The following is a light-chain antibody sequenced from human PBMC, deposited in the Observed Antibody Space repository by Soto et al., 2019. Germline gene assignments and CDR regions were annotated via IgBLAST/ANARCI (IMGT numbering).Light chain of an antibody. Sequence: EIVLTQSPGTLSLSPGERATLSCRASQSVTSSYLAWYQQKTGQAPRLLIYGSSSRATGIPDRFSRNGSGADFTLTISRLEPEGFAVYYCQQYGSSPWAFRQGTKVEI. V-gene: IGKV3-20*01. CDR1: QSVTSSY. J-gene: IGKJ1*01. CDR2: GSS. CDR3: QQYGSSPWA.